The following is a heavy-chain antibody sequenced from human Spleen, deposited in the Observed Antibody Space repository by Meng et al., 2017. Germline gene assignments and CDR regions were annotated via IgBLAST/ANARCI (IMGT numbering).Heavy chain of an antibody. Sequence: EVQLVDAGGGLVKPGGSLRLSCVASGLSFTDAWMSWVCQAPGKGLEWVGRIKRNSDGGTIDYAAPVKGRFTISRDDSKNTLYLQMDSLITEDTAVYFCATGAAAADHWGQGTLVTVSS. CDR1: GLSFTDAW. CDR2: IKRNSDGGTI. V-gene: IGHV3-15*01. CDR3: ATGAAAADH. D-gene: IGHD6-13*01. J-gene: IGHJ4*02.